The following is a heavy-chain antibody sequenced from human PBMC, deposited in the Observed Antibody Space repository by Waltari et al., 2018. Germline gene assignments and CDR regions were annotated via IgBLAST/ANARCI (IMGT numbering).Heavy chain of an antibody. CDR3: ARPRAMGEIDH. V-gene: IGHV3-21*01. CDR1: GFAFSSYT. Sequence: EVKVVQSGGGLVRPGGSLTLSCSASGFAFSSYTMDWVRQAPGKGLGWVSSSSSNSRYKNYADSTKGRFTISRDNAKNSVYLLMNSLRVEDTAIYFCARPRAMGEIDHWGQGTLVAVSS. J-gene: IGHJ4*02. D-gene: IGHD3-16*01. CDR2: SSSNSRYK.